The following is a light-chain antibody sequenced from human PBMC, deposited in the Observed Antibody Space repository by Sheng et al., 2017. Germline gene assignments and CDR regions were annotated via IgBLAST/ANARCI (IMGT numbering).Light chain of an antibody. V-gene: IGLV1-47*02. CDR1: GPTSELI. J-gene: IGLJ2*01. Sequence: QSVLTQPPSASGTPDRESSSLVLEAGPTSELIMHIGINTSQERPPNLLIYANNQRPSGVSDRFSGSKSATSASLAISGLRSEDEADYYCVAWDDSLSGRVFGGGTKLTVL. CDR2: ANN. CDR3: VAWDDSLSGRV.